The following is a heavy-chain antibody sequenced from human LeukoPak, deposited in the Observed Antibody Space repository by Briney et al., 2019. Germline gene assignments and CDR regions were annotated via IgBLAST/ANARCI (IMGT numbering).Heavy chain of an antibody. CDR1: GGSISSRSYY. CDR2: IYYSGTT. CDR3: ASFGYSSGWFAEPKYYFDY. Sequence: PSETLSLTCTVSGGSISSRSYYWGWIRQSPGKGLEWIGTIYYSGTTYYNPSLKSRVTISVDTSKNQFSLKLSSVTSADTAVYYCASFGYSSGWFAEPKYYFDYWGQGTLVTVSS. J-gene: IGHJ4*02. D-gene: IGHD6-19*01. V-gene: IGHV4-39*07.